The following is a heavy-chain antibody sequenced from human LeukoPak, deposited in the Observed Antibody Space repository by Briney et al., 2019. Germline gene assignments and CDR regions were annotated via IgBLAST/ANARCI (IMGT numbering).Heavy chain of an antibody. CDR3: ARRGYSYGNMPYFDY. CDR1: GGSFIGYY. Sequence: SETLSLTCAVYGGSFIGYYWSWIRHPPGKGLERIWEIKHSGSTNHNPPLKRRVTISVVTTNNKSSLKLSSVTAGDTAVYYCARRGYSYGNMPYFDYWGQRTLVTVSS. J-gene: IGHJ4*02. D-gene: IGHD5-18*01. V-gene: IGHV4-34*01. CDR2: IKHSGST.